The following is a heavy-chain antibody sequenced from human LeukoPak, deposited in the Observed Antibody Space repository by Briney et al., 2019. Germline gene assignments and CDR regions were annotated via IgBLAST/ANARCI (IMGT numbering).Heavy chain of an antibody. V-gene: IGHV4-39*07. CDR1: GGSISSSSYY. D-gene: IGHD3-22*01. CDR3: AREASDSSGYYSDY. CDR2: IYYSGST. Sequence: SETLSLTCTVSGGSISSSSYYWGWIRQPPGKGLEWIGSIYYSGSTYYNPSLKSRVTISVDTSKNQFSLKLSSVTAADTAVYYCAREASDSSGYYSDYWGQGTQVTVSS. J-gene: IGHJ4*02.